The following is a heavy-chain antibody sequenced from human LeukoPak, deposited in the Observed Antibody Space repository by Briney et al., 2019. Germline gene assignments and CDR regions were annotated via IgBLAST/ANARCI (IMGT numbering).Heavy chain of an antibody. Sequence: SETLSPTCTVSGGSISGSSYYWGWIRQPPGKGLEWIGSMYYSGSTYYNPSLKSRVTISVDTSKNQFSLKLSSVTAADTAVYYCARGEYSSGWFLDWGQGTLVTVSS. D-gene: IGHD6-19*01. CDR2: MYYSGST. V-gene: IGHV4-39*07. CDR1: GGSISGSSYY. J-gene: IGHJ4*02. CDR3: ARGEYSSGWFLD.